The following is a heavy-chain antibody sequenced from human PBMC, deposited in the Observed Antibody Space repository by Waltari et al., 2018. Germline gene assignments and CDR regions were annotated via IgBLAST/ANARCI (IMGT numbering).Heavy chain of an antibody. CDR1: GGSISRYY. D-gene: IGHD3-9*01. V-gene: IGHV4-59*01. Sequence: QVQLQESGPGLLKPSETLSLTCTVSGGSISRYYWSWIRQPPGKGLDWIGYIFHSGSTKYNPTLRSRVTISVDTSKNQFSLRLSSVTAADTAVYYCARYDILTGYSDYFDYWGQGTLVTVSS. J-gene: IGHJ4*02. CDR3: ARYDILTGYSDYFDY. CDR2: IFHSGST.